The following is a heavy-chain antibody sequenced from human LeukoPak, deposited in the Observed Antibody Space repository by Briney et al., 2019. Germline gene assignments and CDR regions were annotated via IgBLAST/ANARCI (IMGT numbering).Heavy chain of an antibody. CDR1: GFTFSSYG. Sequence: GGSLRLSCAASGFTFSSYGMHWVRQAPGKGLEWVAVISYDGSNKYYADSVKGRFTISRDNSKNSLYLQMNSLRAEDTAVYYCARIVGSTGDNWFDPWGQGTLVTVSS. D-gene: IGHD1-26*01. CDR2: ISYDGSNK. CDR3: ARIVGSTGDNWFDP. J-gene: IGHJ5*02. V-gene: IGHV3-30*12.